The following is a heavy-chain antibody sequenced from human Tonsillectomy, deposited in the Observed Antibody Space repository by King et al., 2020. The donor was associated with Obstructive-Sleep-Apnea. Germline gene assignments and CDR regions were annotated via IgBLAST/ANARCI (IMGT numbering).Heavy chain of an antibody. Sequence: VQLVESGGGVVQPEKSLRLSCTASKSTLSGYIIHWARQAPGKGLEWVSAISLDGRGKYYSDSVKGRLPISRDNSKNTVDIQMNSLRIEDTAVYYCATEGGSSGRAGYLTDWGQGTLVTVSS. J-gene: IGHJ4*02. CDR2: ISLDGRGK. CDR3: ATEGGSSGRAGYLTD. CDR1: KSTLSGYI. V-gene: IGHV3-30*14. D-gene: IGHD3-9*01.